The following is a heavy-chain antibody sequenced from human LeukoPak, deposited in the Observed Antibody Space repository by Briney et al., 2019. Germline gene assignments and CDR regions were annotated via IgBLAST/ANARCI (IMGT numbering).Heavy chain of an antibody. D-gene: IGHD6-19*01. Sequence: GGSLRLSCVASGFTFSNYAMSWVRQPPGKGQQWVSGISASGGSTYYADSVKGRFSISRDNSKNTLFLQMNTLRAEDTAIYYCAKVSDSSGWYYDYWGQGTQVTVSS. CDR3: AKVSDSSGWYYDY. V-gene: IGHV3-23*01. CDR1: GFTFSNYA. J-gene: IGHJ4*02. CDR2: ISASGGST.